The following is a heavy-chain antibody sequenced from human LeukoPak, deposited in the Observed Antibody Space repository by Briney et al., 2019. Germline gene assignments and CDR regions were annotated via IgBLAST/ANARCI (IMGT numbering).Heavy chain of an antibody. CDR2: IKQDGSEK. CDR3: ARDLAYSSGWGSFVY. V-gene: IGHV3-7*01. CDR1: GFTFSSYW. J-gene: IGHJ4*02. D-gene: IGHD6-19*01. Sequence: GGSLRLSCAASGFTFSSYWMSWVRQAPGKGLEWVANIKQDGSEKYYVDSVKGRFTISRDNAKNSLYLQKNSLRAEDTAVYYCARDLAYSSGWGSFVYWGQGTLVTVSS.